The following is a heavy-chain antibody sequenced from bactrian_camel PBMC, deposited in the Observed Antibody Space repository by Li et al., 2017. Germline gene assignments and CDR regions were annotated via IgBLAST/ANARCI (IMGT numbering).Heavy chain of an antibody. CDR1: GFTFSNYD. D-gene: IGHD2*01. V-gene: IGHV3S40*01. CDR2: VHSDGDTT. J-gene: IGHJ6*01. Sequence: DVQLVESGGGLVQPGGSLRLSCAASGFTFSNYDMSWVRQSPGKGFTWISSVHSDGDTTYYTDSLKDRVTISRDTAKNIVYLQMNELKTEDSGQYFCATVVRSLVGPPAAFRYWSQGTQVTVS. CDR3: ATVVRSLVGPPAAFRY.